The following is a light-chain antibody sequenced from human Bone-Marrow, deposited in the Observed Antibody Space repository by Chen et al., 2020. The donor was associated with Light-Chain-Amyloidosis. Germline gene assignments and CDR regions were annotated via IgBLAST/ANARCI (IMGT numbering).Light chain of an antibody. V-gene: IGLV6-57*01. CDR3: QSYQGSSQGV. J-gene: IGLJ3*02. CDR1: SGSIATNY. CDR2: EDD. Sequence: NFMLTQPHSVSESPGKTVIISCTRSSGSIATNYVQWYQQRPGSSPTTVIYEDDQRPSGVPDPFFGSIDRSSNSASLTISGLKTEDEADYYCQSYQGSSQGVFGGGTKLTVL.